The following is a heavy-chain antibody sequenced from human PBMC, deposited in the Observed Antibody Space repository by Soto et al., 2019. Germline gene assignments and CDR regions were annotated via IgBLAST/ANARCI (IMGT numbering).Heavy chain of an antibody. Sequence: SETLSLTCTVPGGSINSGGYYWSWIRQHPGKGLEWIGYIYYSGSTYYNPSLKSRVTISVDTSKNQFSLKLSSVTAADTAVYYCARVGEVYGDYNYWGQGTLVTVSS. J-gene: IGHJ4*02. CDR2: IYYSGST. CDR3: ARVGEVYGDYNY. CDR1: GGSINSGGYY. D-gene: IGHD4-17*01. V-gene: IGHV4-31*03.